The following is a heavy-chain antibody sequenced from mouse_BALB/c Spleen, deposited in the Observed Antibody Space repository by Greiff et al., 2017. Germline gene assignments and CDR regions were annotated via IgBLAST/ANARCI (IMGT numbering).Heavy chain of an antibody. D-gene: IGHD2-4*01. CDR1: GFTFTDYY. V-gene: IGHV7-3*02. Sequence: EVMLVESGGGLVQPGGSLRLSCATSGFTFTDYYMSWVRQPPGKALEWLGFIRNKANGYTTEYSASVKGRFTISRDNSQSILYLQMNTLRAEDSATYYCARDMITTSYAMDYWGQGTSVTVSS. CDR3: ARDMITTSYAMDY. J-gene: IGHJ4*01. CDR2: IRNKANGYTT.